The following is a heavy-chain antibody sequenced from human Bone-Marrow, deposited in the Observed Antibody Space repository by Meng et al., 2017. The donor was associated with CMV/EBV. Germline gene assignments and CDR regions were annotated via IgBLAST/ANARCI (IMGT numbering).Heavy chain of an antibody. CDR1: GFTFSSYA. D-gene: IGHD6-13*01. CDR3: ARGRGDSSSDPKGGMDV. J-gene: IGHJ6*02. Sequence: GESLKISCAASGFTFSSYAMHWVRQAPGKGLEWVAVISYDGSNKYYADSVKGRFTISRDNSKNTLYLQMNSLRAEDTAVYYCARGRGDSSSDPKGGMDVWGQGTTVTVSS. V-gene: IGHV3-30-3*01. CDR2: ISYDGSNK.